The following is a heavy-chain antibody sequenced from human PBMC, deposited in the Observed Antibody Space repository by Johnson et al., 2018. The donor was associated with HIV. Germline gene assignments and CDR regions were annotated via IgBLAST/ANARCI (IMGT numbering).Heavy chain of an antibody. CDR1: GFTFSNYA. V-gene: IGHV3-9*01. D-gene: IGHD3-22*01. J-gene: IGHJ3*02. Sequence: VQLVESGGGLVQPGGSLRLSCAASGFTFSNYAMHWVRQAPGKGLEWVSGISWNSGSIGYADSVKGRFTISRDNAKKSLYLQMNSLRAEDTAVDYCARDKSYYDISGYLAPSDAFDIWGQGTMVTVSS. CDR3: ARDKSYYDISGYLAPSDAFDI. CDR2: ISWNSGSI.